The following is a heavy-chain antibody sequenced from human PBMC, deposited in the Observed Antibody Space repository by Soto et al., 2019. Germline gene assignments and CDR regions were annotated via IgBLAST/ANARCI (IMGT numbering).Heavy chain of an antibody. CDR2: IYYSGST. D-gene: IGHD3-22*01. Sequence: QVQLQESGPGLVKPSETLSLTCTVSGGSISSYYWSWIRQPPGKGLEWIGYIYYSGSTNYNPSLMSRVTISVDTSKNQFSLKLSSVTAADTAVYYCARDLTYYYDSSGHNGAFDIWGQGTMVTVSS. CDR3: ARDLTYYYDSSGHNGAFDI. CDR1: GGSISSYY. V-gene: IGHV4-59*01. J-gene: IGHJ3*02.